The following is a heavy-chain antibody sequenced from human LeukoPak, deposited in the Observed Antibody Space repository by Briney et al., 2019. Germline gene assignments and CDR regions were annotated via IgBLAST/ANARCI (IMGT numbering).Heavy chain of an antibody. D-gene: IGHD6-13*01. CDR1: GFTFSSYA. CDR2: ISGSDGTT. CDR3: ATTKPGIAASGTKKYYYYYLDV. Sequence: GSLRLSCAASGFTFSSYAMSWVRQAPGKGLEWVSAISGSDGTTYYADSVKGRFTISRDNSKNTLYLQMNSLRAEDTAVYYCATTKPGIAASGTKKYYYYYLDVWGKGTAVTVSS. V-gene: IGHV3-23*01. J-gene: IGHJ6*03.